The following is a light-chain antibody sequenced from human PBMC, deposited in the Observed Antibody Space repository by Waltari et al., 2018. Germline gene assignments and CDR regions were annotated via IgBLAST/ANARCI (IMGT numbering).Light chain of an antibody. CDR1: SSDVGYYNY. CDR3: SSYAGNNFYV. J-gene: IGLJ1*01. V-gene: IGLV2-8*01. CDR2: EVS. Sequence: QSALTQPPSASGSPGQSVTISCTGTSSDVGYYNYVSWYQQHPGKAPKLMIFEVSKRCSGVPDRFSGYKSANTASLTVSGLQAEDEADYYCSSYAGNNFYVFGTGTTVTVL.